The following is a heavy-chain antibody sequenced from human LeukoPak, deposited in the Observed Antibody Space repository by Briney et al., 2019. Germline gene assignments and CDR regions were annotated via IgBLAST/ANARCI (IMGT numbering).Heavy chain of an antibody. Sequence: GGSLRLSCAASGFTFSSFAMSWVRQAPGKGLEWVSAISGSGNSTYYADSVKGRFTISRDNSKNTLYLQMNSLRVEDTARYYCAKDSNGDYGVEYFHHWGQGTLVTVSS. CDR2: ISGSGNST. D-gene: IGHD4-17*01. V-gene: IGHV3-23*01. J-gene: IGHJ1*01. CDR1: GFTFSSFA. CDR3: AKDSNGDYGVEYFHH.